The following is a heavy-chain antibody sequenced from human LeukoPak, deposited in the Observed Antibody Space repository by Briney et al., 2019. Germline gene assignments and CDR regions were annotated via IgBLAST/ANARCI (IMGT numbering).Heavy chain of an antibody. CDR3: AKDHYWSIDY. V-gene: IGHV3-74*01. Sequence: GGSLRLSCAASGFDFSSNWMHWVRHAPGQGLVWVSRIKGDGISTTYADSVKGRFTISRDIAKNTLYLQMNSLRAEDTGVYYCAKDHYWSIDYWGRGTLVTVSS. CDR2: IKGDGIST. D-gene: IGHD3-3*01. J-gene: IGHJ4*02. CDR1: GFDFSSNW.